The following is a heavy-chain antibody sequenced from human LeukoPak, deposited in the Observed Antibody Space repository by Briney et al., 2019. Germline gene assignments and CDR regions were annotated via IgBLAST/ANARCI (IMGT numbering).Heavy chain of an antibody. Sequence: GGSLRLSCAASGFTFSSYWMSWVRQAPGKGLGWVANIKQDGSEKYYVDSVKGRFTISRDNAKNSLYLQMNSLRAEDTAVYYCARESSSSWSAFDYWGQGTLVTVSS. V-gene: IGHV3-7*01. J-gene: IGHJ4*02. CDR1: GFTFSSYW. D-gene: IGHD6-13*01. CDR3: ARESSSSWSAFDY. CDR2: IKQDGSEK.